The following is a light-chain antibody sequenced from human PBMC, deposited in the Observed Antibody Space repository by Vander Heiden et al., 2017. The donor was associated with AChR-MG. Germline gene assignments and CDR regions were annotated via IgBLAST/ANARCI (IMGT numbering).Light chain of an antibody. CDR3: QQDNNWPR. V-gene: IGKV3-15*01. J-gene: IGKJ5*01. Sequence: EIVMTQSPATLSVSPGERATLSCRASQSVSSNLAWYQQKPGQAPRLLIYGASTRATGIPARFSGSGSGTEFTLTISSLQSEDFAVYYFQQDNNWPRFGQRTRLEIK. CDR2: GAS. CDR1: QSVSSN.